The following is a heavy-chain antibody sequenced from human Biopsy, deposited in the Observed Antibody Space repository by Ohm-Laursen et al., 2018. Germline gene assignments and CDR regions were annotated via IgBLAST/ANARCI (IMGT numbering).Heavy chain of an antibody. CDR3: ARMGASRNRDDY. V-gene: IGHV4-34*01. CDR1: GGSFSDYY. Sequence: TLSLTCAVHGGSFSDYYWSWIRQPPGKGLEWIGEINHRGSANHNPSLGIRGAMSVDTSKNQFSLKLTSVTAADTAVYYCARMGASRNRDDYWGQGTLVTVSS. J-gene: IGHJ4*02. D-gene: IGHD3-16*01. CDR2: INHRGSA.